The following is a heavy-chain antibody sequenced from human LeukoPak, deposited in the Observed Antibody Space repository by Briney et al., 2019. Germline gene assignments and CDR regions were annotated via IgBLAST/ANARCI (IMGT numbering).Heavy chain of an antibody. CDR3: ARSIAAAGTSRLWWFAP. J-gene: IGHJ5*02. CDR2: IYCSGTT. Sequence: SETLSLTCTVSGGSISSGGYYWIWIRQHPGKGLERIGYIYCSGTTSNSPSLKGRITISVDTSKNQFSMKLSSVTAADTAVYYCARSIAAAGTSRLWWFAPWGEGTLVTVSA. V-gene: IGHV4-31*03. D-gene: IGHD6-13*01. CDR1: GGSISSGGYY.